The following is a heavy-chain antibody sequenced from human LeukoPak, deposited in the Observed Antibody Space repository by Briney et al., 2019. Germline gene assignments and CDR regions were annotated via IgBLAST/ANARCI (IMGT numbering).Heavy chain of an antibody. Sequence: SGGSLRLSCAASGFTFSSYEMNWVRQAPGKGLEWVSGISGSGSIFYSDSVKGRFTISRDNSKNTLYLEMNSLRVEDTAVYFCAKSTTGAVGAANSWGQGTLVTVSS. D-gene: IGHD1-26*01. V-gene: IGHV3-23*01. J-gene: IGHJ4*02. CDR3: AKSTTGAVGAANS. CDR1: GFTFSSYE. CDR2: ISGSGSI.